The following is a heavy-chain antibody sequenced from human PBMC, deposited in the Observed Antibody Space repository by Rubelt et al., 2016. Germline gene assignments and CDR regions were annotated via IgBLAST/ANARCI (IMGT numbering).Heavy chain of an antibody. Sequence: QLQLQESGPVLVKPSETLSLTCAVSGESLSGYYGNWIRQPPGKGLEWIGEVSHSGSTNYNPSLKSRVTISIDTSKNQFSLNLRSVTAADTAVYYCARRQWVWYFDLWGRGTLVTVSS. J-gene: IGHJ2*01. CDR2: VSHSGST. CDR3: ARRQWVWYFDL. CDR1: GESLSGYY. D-gene: IGHD2-8*01. V-gene: IGHV4-34*01.